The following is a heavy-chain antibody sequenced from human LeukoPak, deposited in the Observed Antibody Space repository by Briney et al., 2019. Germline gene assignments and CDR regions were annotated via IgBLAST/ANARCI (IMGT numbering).Heavy chain of an antibody. J-gene: IGHJ4*02. Sequence: SETLSLTCTVSGGSISSSSYYWGWIRQPPGKGLEWIGEINHSGSTNYNPSLKSRVTISVDTSKNQFSLKLSSVTAADTAVYYCARGYSGWYRGYFDYWGQGTLVTVSS. D-gene: IGHD6-19*01. CDR1: GGSISSSSYY. CDR2: INHSGST. V-gene: IGHV4-39*07. CDR3: ARGYSGWYRGYFDY.